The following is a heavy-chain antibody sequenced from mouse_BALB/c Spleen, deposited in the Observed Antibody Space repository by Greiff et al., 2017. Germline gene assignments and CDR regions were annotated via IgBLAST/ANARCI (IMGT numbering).Heavy chain of an antibody. CDR3: ARVPIYYDHDEAY. Sequence: EVQRVESGGGLVKPGGSLKLSCAASGFTFSDYYMYWVRQTPEKRLEWVATISDGGSYTYYPDSVKGRFTISRDNAKNNLYLQMSSLKSEDTAMYYCARVPIYYDHDEAYWGQGTLVTVSA. CDR1: GFTFSDYY. CDR2: ISDGGSYT. V-gene: IGHV5-4*02. D-gene: IGHD2-4*01. J-gene: IGHJ3*01.